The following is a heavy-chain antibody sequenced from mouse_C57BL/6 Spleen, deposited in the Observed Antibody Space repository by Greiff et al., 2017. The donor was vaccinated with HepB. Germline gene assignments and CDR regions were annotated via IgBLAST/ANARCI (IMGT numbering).Heavy chain of an antibody. CDR3: ASHRDYDAMDY. CDR1: GYAFSSSW. J-gene: IGHJ4*01. CDR2: IYPGDGDT. V-gene: IGHV1-82*01. Sequence: QVQLKESGPELVKPGASVKISCKASGYAFSSSWMNWVKQRPGKGLEWIGRIYPGDGDTNYNGKFKGKATLTADKSSSTAYMQLSSLTSEDSAVYFCASHRDYDAMDYWGQGTSVTVSS.